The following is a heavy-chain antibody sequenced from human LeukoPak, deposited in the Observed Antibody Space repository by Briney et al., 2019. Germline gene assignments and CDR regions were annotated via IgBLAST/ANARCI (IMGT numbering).Heavy chain of an antibody. J-gene: IGHJ6*04. Sequence: ASVKVSCKASGYTFTGYYMHWVRRAPGQGLEWMGWINPNSGGTNYAQKFQGWVTMTRDTSISTAYMELSRLRSDDTAVYYCARGYTMVRGVIPYYYGMDVWGKGTTVTVSS. CDR1: GYTFTGYY. CDR3: ARGYTMVRGVIPYYYGMDV. D-gene: IGHD3-10*01. V-gene: IGHV1-2*04. CDR2: INPNSGGT.